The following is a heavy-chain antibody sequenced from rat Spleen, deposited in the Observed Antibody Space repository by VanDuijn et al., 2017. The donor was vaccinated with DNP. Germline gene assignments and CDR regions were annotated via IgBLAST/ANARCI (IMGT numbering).Heavy chain of an antibody. CDR1: GFTFNNYD. V-gene: IGHV5-25*01. J-gene: IGHJ1*01. Sequence: EVQLVESGGGLVQPGRSMKLSCAASGFTFNNYDMAWVRQAPRKGLDWVASISTGGGNTYYRDSVKGRFTISRDNAKSTLYLQMDSLRSEDTATYYCARGSTSIYWYFDFWGPGTMVTVSS. D-gene: IGHD3-1*01. CDR3: ARGSTSIYWYFDF. CDR2: ISTGGGNT.